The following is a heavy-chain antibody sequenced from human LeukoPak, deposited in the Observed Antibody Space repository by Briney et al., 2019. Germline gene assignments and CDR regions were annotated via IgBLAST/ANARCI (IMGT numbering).Heavy chain of an antibody. Sequence: SETLSLTCTVSGASIRSSYWSWLRQPPGKGLEWIGYIYYTGSTNSNPSLKSRVTVSVDTSKNQFSLKLSSMTAADTAVYYCARLDRSGYEMGGTWFDPWGQGTLVTVSS. V-gene: IGHV4-59*08. CDR2: IYYTGST. CDR1: GASIRSSY. J-gene: IGHJ5*02. CDR3: ARLDRSGYEMGGTWFDP. D-gene: IGHD3-22*01.